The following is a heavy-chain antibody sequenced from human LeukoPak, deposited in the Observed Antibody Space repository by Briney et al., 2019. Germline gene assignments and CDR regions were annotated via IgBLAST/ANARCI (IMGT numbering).Heavy chain of an antibody. CDR3: ARVGVCFWCDGSGSYIDY. D-gene: IGHD3-10*01. J-gene: IGHJ4*02. Sequence: GGSLRLSCAASGFTFSDYYMSWIRQAPGKGLEWVSYISSSGSTIYYADSVKGRFTISRDNAKNSLYLQMNSLRAEDTAVYYCARVGVCFWCDGSGSYIDYWGQGTLVTVSS. V-gene: IGHV3-11*04. CDR2: ISSSGSTI. CDR1: GFTFSDYY.